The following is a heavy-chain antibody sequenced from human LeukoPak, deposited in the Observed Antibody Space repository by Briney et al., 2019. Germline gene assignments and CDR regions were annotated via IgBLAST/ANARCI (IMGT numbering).Heavy chain of an antibody. CDR1: GGSFSGYY. J-gene: IGHJ4*02. D-gene: IGHD1-26*01. Sequence: PSETLSLTCAVYGGSFSGYYWSWIRQPPGKGLEWIGEINHSGSTNYNPSLKSRVTISVDTSKNQFSLKLSSVIAADTAVYYCARGGYSGSYYGVYDYWGQGTLVTVSS. CDR2: INHSGST. CDR3: ARGGYSGSYYGVYDY. V-gene: IGHV4-34*01.